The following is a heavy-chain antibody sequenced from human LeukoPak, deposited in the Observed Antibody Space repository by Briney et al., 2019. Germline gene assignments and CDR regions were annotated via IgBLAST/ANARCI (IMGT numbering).Heavy chain of an antibody. CDR2: INPSGGST. V-gene: IGHV1-46*01. J-gene: IGHJ4*02. D-gene: IGHD3-10*01. Sequence: ASVKVSCKASGYTFTSYYMHWVGQAPGQGVEWMGIINPSGGSTSYAQKFQGRDTMTRETSTSKVYMELSSLRSEDTAVYYCARGGGQRDKRGKGDYWGQGTLVTVSS. CDR3: ARGGGQRDKRGKGDY. CDR1: GYTFTSYY.